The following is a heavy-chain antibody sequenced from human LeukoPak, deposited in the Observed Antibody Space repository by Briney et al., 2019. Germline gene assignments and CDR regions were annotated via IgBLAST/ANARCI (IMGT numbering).Heavy chain of an antibody. D-gene: IGHD2/OR15-2a*01. CDR3: AKAPPGFLLLWYLDL. V-gene: IGHV3-23*01. Sequence: GGSLRLSCAVSGFTFSSYAMSWVRQAPGKGLEWVSGISGSGGSTYYADSVKGRFTISRDNSKNTLYLQMNSLRAEDTAVYYCAKAPPGFLLLWYLDLWGRGTLVTVSS. CDR1: GFTFSSYA. J-gene: IGHJ2*01. CDR2: ISGSGGST.